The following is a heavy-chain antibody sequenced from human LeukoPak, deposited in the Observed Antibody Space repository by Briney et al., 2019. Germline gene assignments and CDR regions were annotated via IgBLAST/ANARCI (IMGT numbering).Heavy chain of an antibody. CDR2: IYHSGST. CDR3: ARGRRYYDILTGYADRPDFDY. CDR1: GYSISSGYY. Sequence: SETLSLTCTVSGYSISSGYYWGWIRQPPGKGLEWIGSIYHSGSTYYNPSLKSRVTISVDTSKKQFSLKLSSVTAADTAVYYCARGRRYYDILTGYADRPDFDYWGQGTLVTVSS. V-gene: IGHV4-38-2*02. J-gene: IGHJ4*02. D-gene: IGHD3-9*01.